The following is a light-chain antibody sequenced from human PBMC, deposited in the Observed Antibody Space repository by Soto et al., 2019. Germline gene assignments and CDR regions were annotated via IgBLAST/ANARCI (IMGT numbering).Light chain of an antibody. Sequence: EIVLTQSPCTLALSPGERATLSCGASQSISSGHLAWNQQKPGQAPSLLNYAASTRATGIADRFRGSGSERDFTLTISRLELEDFPGYYCHQNGSSAWTFGQGTKWIS. V-gene: IGKV3-20*01. CDR1: QSISSGH. CDR2: AAS. CDR3: HQNGSSAWT. J-gene: IGKJ1*01.